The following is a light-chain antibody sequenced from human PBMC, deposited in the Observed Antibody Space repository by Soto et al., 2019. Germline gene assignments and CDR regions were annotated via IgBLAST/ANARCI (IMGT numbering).Light chain of an antibody. V-gene: IGKV1-39*01. CDR2: AAS. J-gene: IGKJ5*01. CDR3: PQSYFTDSIA. Sequence: DIQMTQSPSSLSASVGDSVSITCRASQSVITYLNWYQQKSGQAPKLLIYAASRLESGVPSRFSGSGSGTDFTLTLSSLQPEDFATYYCPQSYFTDSIAFGQWTRLEIK. CDR1: QSVITY.